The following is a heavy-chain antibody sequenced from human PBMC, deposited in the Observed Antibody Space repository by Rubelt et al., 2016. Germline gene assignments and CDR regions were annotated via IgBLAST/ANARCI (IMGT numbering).Heavy chain of an antibody. Sequence: EVQLVESGGGLVQPGGSLRLSCAASGFTFSSYSMNWVRQAPGKGLEWVSYISSSSSTIYYADSVKGRFTISRDNAKNSLYLQMNSLEAEDTAVYYGAAEGHGTYDYVWGSYRPVYFDYWGQGTLVTVSS. CDR2: ISSSSSTI. V-gene: IGHV3-48*04. D-gene: IGHD3-16*02. CDR1: GFTFSSYS. CDR3: AAEGHGTYDYVWGSYRPVYFDY. J-gene: IGHJ4*02.